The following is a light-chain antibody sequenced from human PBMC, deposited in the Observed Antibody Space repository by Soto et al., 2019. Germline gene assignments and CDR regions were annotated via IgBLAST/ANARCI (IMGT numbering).Light chain of an antibody. Sequence: DIQLTQSPSFLSPSIGESVTITGRASQVISTSLSWYQVKPGKAPNHLIYADSTLESGVPSRFSATVSGTEFSLTITSLQPGELAPYYCQQLFDYPITFGQGTRLELK. CDR1: QVISTS. CDR2: ADS. V-gene: IGKV1-9*01. J-gene: IGKJ5*01. CDR3: QQLFDYPIT.